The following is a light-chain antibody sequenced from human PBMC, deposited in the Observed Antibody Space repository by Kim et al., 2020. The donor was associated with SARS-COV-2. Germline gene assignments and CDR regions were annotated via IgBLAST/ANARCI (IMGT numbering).Light chain of an antibody. CDR2: DNN. Sequence: GQKVIISCSGTSSNIGSNCVSWYSQLPGTAPKFVIYDNNKRPSGIPDRFSGSKSGTSATLGITGLQTGDEADYYCGTWDDSLSAVVFGGGTQLTVL. CDR1: SSNIGSNC. V-gene: IGLV1-51*01. CDR3: GTWDDSLSAVV. J-gene: IGLJ2*01.